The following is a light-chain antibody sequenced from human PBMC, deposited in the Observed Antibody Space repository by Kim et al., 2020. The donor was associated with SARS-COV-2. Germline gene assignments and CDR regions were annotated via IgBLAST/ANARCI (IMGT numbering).Light chain of an antibody. CDR1: SSDVGNYNY. J-gene: IGLJ3*02. Sequence: QSALTQPASVSGSPGQSITISCTGTSSDVGNYNYVSWNQQHPGKAPKLMIYDVSQRPSGVSIRFSGSKSGNTASLTISGLQAEDEADYYCSSYTTSSTWVFGGGTQLTVL. CDR3: SSYTTSSTWV. CDR2: DVS. V-gene: IGLV2-14*01.